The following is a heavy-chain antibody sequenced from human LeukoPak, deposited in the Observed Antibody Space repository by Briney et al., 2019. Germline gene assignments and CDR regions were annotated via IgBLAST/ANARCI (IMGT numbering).Heavy chain of an antibody. CDR1: GYTFTGYY. CDR3: VRGVYYDSSVGAFDI. CDR2: INPNSGGT. J-gene: IGHJ3*02. V-gene: IGHV1-2*02. Sequence: ASVKVSCKASGYTFTGYYMHRVRQAPGQGLEWMGWINPNSGGTNYAQKFQGRVTMTRDTSISTAYMELSRLRSDDTAVYYCVRGVYYDSSVGAFDIWGQGTMVTVSS. D-gene: IGHD3-22*01.